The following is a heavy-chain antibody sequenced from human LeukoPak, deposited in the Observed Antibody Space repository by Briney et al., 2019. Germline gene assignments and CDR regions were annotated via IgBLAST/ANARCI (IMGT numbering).Heavy chain of an antibody. Sequence: ASVKVSCKTSGYTFTSYGIIWVRQAPGQGLEWMGWISAYNGNTNYAQKLQGRVTMTTDTSTSTAYMELRSLRSDDTAVYYCARLKAAAGTRYYYYYGMDVWGQGTTVTVSS. J-gene: IGHJ6*02. CDR3: ARLKAAAGTRYYYYYGMDV. D-gene: IGHD6-13*01. CDR1: GYTFTSYG. CDR2: ISAYNGNT. V-gene: IGHV1-18*01.